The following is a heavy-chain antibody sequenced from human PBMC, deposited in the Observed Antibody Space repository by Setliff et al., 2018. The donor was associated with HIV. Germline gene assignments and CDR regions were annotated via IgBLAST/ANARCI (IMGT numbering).Heavy chain of an antibody. D-gene: IGHD3-10*01. CDR3: ARDYYNSGNYFEY. J-gene: IGHJ4*02. CDR2: INAGNGNI. CDR1: GGTFSSYA. V-gene: IGHV1-3*01. Sequence: ASVKVSCKLSGGTFSSYAISWVRQAPGQGLEWMGWINAGNGNIRYSQKFQGRVSLTRDTSASTVYLDLSSLRAEDTAIYYCARDYYNSGNYFEYWGQGTLVTVSS.